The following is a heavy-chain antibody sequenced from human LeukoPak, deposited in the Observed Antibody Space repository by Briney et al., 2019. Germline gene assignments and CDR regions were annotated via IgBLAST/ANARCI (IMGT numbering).Heavy chain of an antibody. CDR3: EGDFYHSGTNWYDVFDV. D-gene: IGHD1-1*01. Sequence: ASVKVSCKASGYTFTTYVISWVRQAPGQGLEGMGGVSGNNGNTNYAQKLQGRVTMTTDQSTNTAYMELRSLRSEQPAVYCCEGDFYHSGTNWYDVFDVWGQGTMVTVSS. CDR2: VSGNNGNT. CDR1: GYTFTTYV. J-gene: IGHJ3*01. V-gene: IGHV1-18*01.